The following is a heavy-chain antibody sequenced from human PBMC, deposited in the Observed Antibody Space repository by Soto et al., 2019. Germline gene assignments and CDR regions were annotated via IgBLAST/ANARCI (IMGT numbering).Heavy chain of an antibody. V-gene: IGHV4-30-4*01. J-gene: IGHJ4*02. CDR2: IYYSGST. D-gene: IGHD1-26*01. CDR3: ARVKWPGTVGPTYVDY. Sequence: PSGTLSLTCSVAGGSISSGDYFFSWIRQPPGKGLEWIGYIYYSGSTYYNPSLESRVSISVDTSKNQFSLKLSSVTAADTAVFYCARVKWPGTVGPTYVDYWGQGALVTVSS. CDR1: GGSISSGDYF.